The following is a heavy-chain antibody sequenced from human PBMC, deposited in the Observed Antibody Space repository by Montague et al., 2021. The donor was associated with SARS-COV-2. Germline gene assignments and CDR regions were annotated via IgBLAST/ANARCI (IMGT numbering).Heavy chain of an antibody. CDR2: INYSGIT. V-gene: IGHV4-59*01. CDR1: GGSISTYY. D-gene: IGHD3-10*01. Sequence: SETLSLTCTVSGGSISTYYWSWIRQPPGKGLEWIAYINYSGITNHNPSPKSRVSVSLDTSKNHFSLNLKSVTAADTAVYYCARSGRQTRGFDSWGQGTLVFVSS. CDR3: ARSGRQTRGFDS. J-gene: IGHJ4*02.